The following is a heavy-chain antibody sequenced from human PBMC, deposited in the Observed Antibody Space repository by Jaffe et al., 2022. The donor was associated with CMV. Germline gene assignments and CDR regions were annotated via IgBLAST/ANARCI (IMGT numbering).Heavy chain of an antibody. J-gene: IGHJ6*02. CDR1: GGSISSYY. D-gene: IGHD6-13*01. Sequence: QVQLQESGPGLVKPSETLSLTCTVSGGSISSYYWSWIRQPAGKGLEWIGRIYTSGSTNYNPSLKSRVTMSVDTSKNQFSLKLSSVTAADTAVYYCARENSSSWAPYYYYYYGMDVWGQGTTVTVSS. V-gene: IGHV4-4*07. CDR3: ARENSSSWAPYYYYYYGMDV. CDR2: IYTSGST.